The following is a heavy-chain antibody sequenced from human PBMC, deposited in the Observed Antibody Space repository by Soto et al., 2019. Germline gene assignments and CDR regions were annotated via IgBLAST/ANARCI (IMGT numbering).Heavy chain of an antibody. D-gene: IGHD3-10*01. CDR3: ARVGPRDGMVRGVDGYYYGMEV. Sequence: SETLSLTCAVSGGSISSSNWWSWVRQPPGKGLEWIGEIYHSASTNYNPSLKSRVTISVDKSKKQSSQKLSSVTAADTAVYYCARVGPRDGMVRGVDGYYYGMEVWGQGTTVTVSS. J-gene: IGHJ6*02. V-gene: IGHV4-4*02. CDR2: IYHSAST. CDR1: GGSISSSNW.